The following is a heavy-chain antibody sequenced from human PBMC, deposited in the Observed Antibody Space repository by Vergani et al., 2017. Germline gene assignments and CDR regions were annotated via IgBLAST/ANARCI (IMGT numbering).Heavy chain of an antibody. CDR3: AKQYSSSPYYYYYMDV. CDR1: GFTFSSYA. D-gene: IGHD6-6*01. V-gene: IGHV3-23*04. Sequence: EVQLVESGGGLVQPGGSLRLSCAASGFTFSSYAMSWVRQAPGKGLEWVSAISGSGGSTYYADSVKGRFTISRDNSKNTLYLQMNSLRAEDTAVYYCAKQYSSSPYYYYYMDVWGKGTTVTVSS. CDR2: ISGSGGST. J-gene: IGHJ6*03.